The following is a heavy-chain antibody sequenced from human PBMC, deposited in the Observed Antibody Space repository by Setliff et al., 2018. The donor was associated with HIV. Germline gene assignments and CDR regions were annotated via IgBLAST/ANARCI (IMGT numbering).Heavy chain of an antibody. CDR2: IKQDGSEK. V-gene: IGHV3-7*03. J-gene: IGHJ5*02. Sequence: GGSLRLSCAASGFIFSSYGMSWVRQAPGKGLEWVANIKQDGSEKYYVDSVKGRFTISRDNAKNSLYLQMTSLRAEDTAVYYCARDISGWYRGWFDPWGQGTLVTVSS. D-gene: IGHD6-19*01. CDR1: GFIFSSYG. CDR3: ARDISGWYRGWFDP.